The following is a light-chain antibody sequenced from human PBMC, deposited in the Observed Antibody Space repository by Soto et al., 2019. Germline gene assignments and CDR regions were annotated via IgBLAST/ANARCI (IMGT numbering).Light chain of an antibody. Sequence: DIQITQSPSTLSASVGDRVTITCRASQSISSWLAWYQQKPGKAPKLLIYDASSLESGVPSRFSGSGSGTEFTLTISSLQPDDFATYYCQQYNSPPVTFGQGTKVDIK. V-gene: IGKV1-5*01. CDR1: QSISSW. J-gene: IGKJ1*01. CDR3: QQYNSPPVT. CDR2: DAS.